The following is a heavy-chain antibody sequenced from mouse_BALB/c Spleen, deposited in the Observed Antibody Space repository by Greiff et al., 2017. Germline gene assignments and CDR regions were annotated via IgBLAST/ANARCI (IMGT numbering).Heavy chain of an antibody. D-gene: IGHD1-1*02. CDR1: GFTFSDYY. CDR3: ARGGGPDAMDY. V-gene: IGHV5-4*02. J-gene: IGHJ4*01. CDR2: ISDGGSYT. Sequence: EVKLVESGGGLVKPGGSLKLSCAASGFTFSDYYMYWVRQTPEKRLEWVATISDGGSYTYYPDSVKGRFTISRDNAKNNLYLQMSSLKSEDTAMYYCARGGGPDAMDYWGQGTSVTVSS.